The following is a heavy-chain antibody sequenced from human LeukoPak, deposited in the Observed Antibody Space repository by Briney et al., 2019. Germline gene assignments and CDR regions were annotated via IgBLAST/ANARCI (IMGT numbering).Heavy chain of an antibody. D-gene: IGHD6-13*01. CDR1: GDSISSSIYY. V-gene: IGHV4-39*01. J-gene: IGHJ4*02. Sequence: SETLSLTCAVSGDSISSSIYYWGWIRQPPGKGLEWIGSVYYSGTTYYSPSLKSRVTISVDTSENQFSLKLSSVTAADTAVYYCARQGAYDSTWCDFDYWGQGTLVTVSS. CDR2: VYYSGTT. CDR3: ARQGAYDSTWCDFDY.